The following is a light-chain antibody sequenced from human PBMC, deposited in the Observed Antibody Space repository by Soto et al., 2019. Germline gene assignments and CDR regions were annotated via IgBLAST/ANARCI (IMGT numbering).Light chain of an antibody. CDR1: QSINRH. Sequence: EIVLTQSPATLSLSPGERATLSCRASQSINRHLAWYRQKPGQAPRLLIYDASNRATGIPARFSGSGSETYFTLTISSLEPEDFGVYYCQQRSNWPPVTFGGGTKGEIK. CDR2: DAS. V-gene: IGKV3-11*01. J-gene: IGKJ4*01. CDR3: QQRSNWPPVT.